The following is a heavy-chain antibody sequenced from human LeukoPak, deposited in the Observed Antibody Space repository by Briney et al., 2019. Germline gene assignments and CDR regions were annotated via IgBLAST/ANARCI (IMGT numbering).Heavy chain of an antibody. J-gene: IGHJ4*02. D-gene: IGHD3-22*01. V-gene: IGHV1-18*01. CDR2: ISAYNGNT. CDR3: ARVDLYYYDSSGYYGPDY. CDR1: GYTFTIYG. Sequence: ASVKVSCKASGYTFTIYGISWVRQAPGQGLEWMGWISAYNGNTNYAQKLQGRVTMTTDTSTSTAYMELRSLRSDDTAVYYCARVDLYYYDSSGYYGPDYWGQGTLVTVSS.